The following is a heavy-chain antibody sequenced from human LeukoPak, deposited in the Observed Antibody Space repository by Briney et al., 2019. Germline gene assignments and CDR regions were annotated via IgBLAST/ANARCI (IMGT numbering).Heavy chain of an antibody. CDR2: IIPIFGTA. D-gene: IGHD3-10*01. J-gene: IGHJ4*02. CDR1: GGTFSSYA. V-gene: IGHV1-69*13. CDR3: ARVGGSGRPMDY. Sequence: VASVNVSCKASGGTFSSYAISWVRQAPGQGLEWMGGIIPIFGTANYAQKFRGRVTITADESTSTAYMELSSLRSEDTAVYYCARVGGSGRPMDYWGQGTLVTVSS.